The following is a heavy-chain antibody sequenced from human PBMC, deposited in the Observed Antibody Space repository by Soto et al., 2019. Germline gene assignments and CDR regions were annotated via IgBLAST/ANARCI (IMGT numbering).Heavy chain of an antibody. CDR2: TYYRSKWYN. CDR1: GDSVSSNSAA. Sequence: SQTLSLTCAISGDSVSSNSAAWNWIRQSPSRVLEWLGRTYYRSKWYNDYAVSVKSRITLNPDTSKNHFSLQLNSVTPEDTAVYYCATDTRGIDAFDIWGQGTMVTVAS. CDR3: ATDTRGIDAFDI. V-gene: IGHV6-1*01. J-gene: IGHJ3*02.